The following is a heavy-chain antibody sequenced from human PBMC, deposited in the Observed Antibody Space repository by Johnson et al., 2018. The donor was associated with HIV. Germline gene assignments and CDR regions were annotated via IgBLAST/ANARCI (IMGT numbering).Heavy chain of an antibody. CDR3: ARDGYSYGDAFDI. CDR2: IYSGGST. CDR1: GFTVSSNY. J-gene: IGHJ3*02. V-gene: IGHV3-66*02. D-gene: IGHD5-18*01. Sequence: VQLVESGGGLVQPGGSLRLSCAASGFTVSSNYMSWVRQAPGKGLEWVSVIYSGGSTYYADSVKGRFTISRDNSKNTLYLQMNSLRAEGAALYYCARDGYSYGDAFDIWGQGTMVTVSS.